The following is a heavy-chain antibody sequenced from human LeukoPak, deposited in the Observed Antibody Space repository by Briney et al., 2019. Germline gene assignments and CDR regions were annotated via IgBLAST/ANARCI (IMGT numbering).Heavy chain of an antibody. D-gene: IGHD3-9*01. CDR3: ARAVLRYFDWLLPFDY. CDR1: GYTFTGYY. V-gene: IGHV1-2*02. Sequence: VASVKVSCKASGYTFTGYYMHWVRQAPGQGLEWMGWINPNSGGTNYAQKFQGRVTMTRDTSISTAYMELSRLRSDDTAVYYCARAVLRYFDWLLPFDYWGQGTLVTVSS. J-gene: IGHJ4*02. CDR2: INPNSGGT.